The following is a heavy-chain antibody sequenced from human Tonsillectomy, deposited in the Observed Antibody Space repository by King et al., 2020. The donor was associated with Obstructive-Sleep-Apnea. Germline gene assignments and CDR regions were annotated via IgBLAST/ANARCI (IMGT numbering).Heavy chain of an antibody. J-gene: IGHJ4*02. CDR2: ISYDGSNK. V-gene: IGHV3-30*18. CDR3: AKDLRGWELGGGDY. D-gene: IGHD1-26*01. Sequence: QLVESGGGVVQPGRSLRLSCAASGFTFSSDGMHWVRQDPGKGLEWVAVISYDGSNKYYGEYLKGRFTISRDNSKNPLYLQMNSRRAEDTAVYYWAKDLRGWELGGGDYWGQGTLVTVSS. CDR1: GFTFSSDG.